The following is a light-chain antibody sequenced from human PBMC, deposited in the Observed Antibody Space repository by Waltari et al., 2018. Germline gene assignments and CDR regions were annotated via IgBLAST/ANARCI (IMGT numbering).Light chain of an antibody. V-gene: IGLV1-44*01. Sequence: QSVLTQPPSTSGTPGQTVTISCSGSTSNIGTNTVTWYQLLPGTAPKTVIFANYHRPSGVPDRFSASKSGPSASLVISGLQSEDEADYFCATWDDSLSGRVFGGGTKVTVL. J-gene: IGLJ3*02. CDR1: TSNIGTNT. CDR3: ATWDDSLSGRV. CDR2: ANY.